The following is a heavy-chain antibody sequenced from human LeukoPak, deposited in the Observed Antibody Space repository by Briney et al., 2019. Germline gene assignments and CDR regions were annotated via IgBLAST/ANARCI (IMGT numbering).Heavy chain of an antibody. V-gene: IGHV3-48*01. Sequence: GGTLTLNAPASGCTTSRYSLNLVRPARAPVLPPASYISSSSTIYYADSVKGRFTISRDNAKNSLYLQMNSLRAEDTAVYYCARESTTMGGAFDYWGQGTLVTVSS. CDR1: GCTTSRYS. CDR3: ARESTTMGGAFDY. CDR2: ISSSSTI. J-gene: IGHJ4*02. D-gene: IGHD5-18*01.